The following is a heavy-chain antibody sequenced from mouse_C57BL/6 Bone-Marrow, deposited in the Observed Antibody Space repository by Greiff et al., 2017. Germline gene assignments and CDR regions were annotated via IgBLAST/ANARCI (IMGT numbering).Heavy chain of an antibody. CDR3: ARKDGYYLFAY. Sequence: VKLMESGPGLVAPSQSLSITCTVSGFSLTSYAISWVRQPPGKGLEWLGVIWTGGGTNYNSATKSRLSLSQDNSKSQVFLKMYSLQTDYTARYYCARKDGYYLFAYWGQGTLVTVSA. V-gene: IGHV2-9-1*01. J-gene: IGHJ3*01. CDR2: IWTGGGT. CDR1: GFSLTSYA. D-gene: IGHD2-3*01.